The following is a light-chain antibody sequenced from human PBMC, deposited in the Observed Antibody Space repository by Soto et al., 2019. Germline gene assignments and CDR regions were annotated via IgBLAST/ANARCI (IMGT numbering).Light chain of an antibody. CDR1: SSNIGSNY. CDR3: AAWDDSLSGPVV. V-gene: IGLV1-47*01. CDR2: RNN. Sequence: QPVLTQPPSASGTPGQRVTISCSGSSSNIGSNYVYWYQQLPGTAPKLLIYRNNHRPSGVPDRFSGSKSGTSASLAISGLRSDNEADSYCAAWDDSLSGPVVFGGGTKVTVL. J-gene: IGLJ2*01.